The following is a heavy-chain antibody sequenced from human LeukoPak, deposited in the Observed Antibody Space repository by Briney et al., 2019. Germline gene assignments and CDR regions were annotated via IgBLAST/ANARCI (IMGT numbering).Heavy chain of an antibody. V-gene: IGHV3-64D*06. D-gene: IGHD3-9*01. CDR3: VKDLTGTWSFDY. CDR2: IGPNGAST. J-gene: IGHJ4*02. Sequence: PGGSLRLSCAASGFTFSSYAMHWVRQAPGKGLEYVSSIGPNGASTLYADSVKGRFTISRDNSKNALYLQLTSLRLEDTALYYCVKDLTGTWSFDYWGQGTLVTVSS. CDR1: GFTFSSYA.